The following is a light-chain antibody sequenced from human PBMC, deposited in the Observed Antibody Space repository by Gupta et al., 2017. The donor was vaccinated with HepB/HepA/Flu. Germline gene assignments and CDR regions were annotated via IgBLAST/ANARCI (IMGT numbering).Light chain of an antibody. CDR1: QSVSDSQ. CDR3: QQYDSSTWT. CDR2: AVS. V-gene: IGKV3-20*01. Sequence: EIVLTQSPGTLSLSPGERATFSCRTSQSVSDSQLAWYQQKPGQAPRLLIYAVSIRATGIPDRVSGSGSGTDFTLTISRLEPEDFAVYYCQQYDSSTWTFGPGTKVEIK. J-gene: IGKJ1*01.